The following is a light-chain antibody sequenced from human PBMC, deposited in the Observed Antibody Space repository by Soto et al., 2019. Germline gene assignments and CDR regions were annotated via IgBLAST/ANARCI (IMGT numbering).Light chain of an antibody. CDR1: QNISNY. V-gene: IGKV3-11*01. Sequence: IVLTQSPATLSLSPGKRATLSCRASQNISNYLIWYQQKPGQSPRLLIYDVSNRATGIPARFSGSGSGTNFSSLEPEDFAVYYCQQRSHWPRTFGQGTKVEVK. CDR3: QQRSHWPRT. CDR2: DVS. J-gene: IGKJ1*01.